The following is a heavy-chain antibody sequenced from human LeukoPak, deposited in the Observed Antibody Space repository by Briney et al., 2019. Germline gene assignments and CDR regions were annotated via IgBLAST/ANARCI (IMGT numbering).Heavy chain of an antibody. J-gene: IGHJ4*02. CDR3: ARLYCTSSACYALDY. Sequence: SQTLSLTCAISGDSVSNTNTAWNWIRQSPSRGLEWLGRTYYRSKWSTDYAESMKGRININPDTSKNQFSLQLNSMTPEDTAIYYCARLYCTSSACYALDYWGQGTLVTVSS. V-gene: IGHV6-1*01. D-gene: IGHD2-8*01. CDR2: TYYRSKWST. CDR1: GDSVSNTNTA.